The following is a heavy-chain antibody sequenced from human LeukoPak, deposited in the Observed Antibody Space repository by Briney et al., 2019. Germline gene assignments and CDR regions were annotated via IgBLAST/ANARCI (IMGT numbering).Heavy chain of an antibody. J-gene: IGHJ6*03. D-gene: IGHD6-6*01. CDR3: VRGIEYSSSPEYYYYYMDV. CDR1: GYTLTELS. Sequence: GASVKVSCKVSGYTLTELSMHWVRQAPGKGLEWMGGFDPEDGETIYAQKFQGRVTMTEDTSTDTAYMELSSLRSEDTAVYYCVRGIEYSSSPEYYYYYMDVWGKGTTVTVSS. CDR2: FDPEDGET. V-gene: IGHV1-24*01.